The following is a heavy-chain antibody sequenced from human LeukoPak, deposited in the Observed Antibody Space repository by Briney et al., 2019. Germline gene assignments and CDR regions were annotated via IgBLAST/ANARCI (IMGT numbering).Heavy chain of an antibody. D-gene: IGHD6-19*01. CDR3: ARGGYSSGWYVEGVVVVYYFDY. V-gene: IGHV3-48*03. Sequence: GGSLRLSCAASGFTFSSYEMNWVRQAPGKGLEWVSYISSSGSTIYYADSVEGRFTISRDNAKNSLYLQMNSLRAEDTAVYYCARGGYSSGWYVEGVVVVYYFDYWGQGTLVTVSS. CDR1: GFTFSSYE. CDR2: ISSSGSTI. J-gene: IGHJ4*02.